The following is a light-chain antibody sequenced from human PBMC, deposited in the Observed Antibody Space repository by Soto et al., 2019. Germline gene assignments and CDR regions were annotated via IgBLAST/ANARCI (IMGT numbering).Light chain of an antibody. CDR2: DVT. CDR3: SSYTSSSTYF. CDR1: RSDVGGYNY. Sequence: QSVLTQPASVSGSPGQSITISCTGTRSDVGGYNYVYWHQQHPGKAPKLMIYDVTNRPSGVSDRFSGSKSGDTASLTISGLQAEEEADYYCSSYTSSSTYFFGAGTKFTVL. J-gene: IGLJ1*01. V-gene: IGLV2-14*01.